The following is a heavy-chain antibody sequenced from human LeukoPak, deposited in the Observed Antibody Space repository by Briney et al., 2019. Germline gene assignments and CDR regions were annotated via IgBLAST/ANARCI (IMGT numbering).Heavy chain of an antibody. CDR1: GGSISSYY. CDR2: IYYSGST. J-gene: IGHJ4*02. V-gene: IGHV4-59*01. CDR3: ARSYDSIDSYFDY. D-gene: IGHD3-22*01. Sequence: SETLSLTCTVSGGSISSYYWSWIRQPPGKGLEWIGYIYYSGSTNYNPSLKSRVTISVDTSKNQFSLKLSSVTAADTAVYYCARSYDSIDSYFDYWGQGTLVTVSS.